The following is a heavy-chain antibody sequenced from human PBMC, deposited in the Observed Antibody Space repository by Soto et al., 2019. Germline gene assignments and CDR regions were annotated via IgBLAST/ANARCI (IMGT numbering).Heavy chain of an antibody. J-gene: IGHJ4*02. V-gene: IGHV4-59*01. CDR2: IYYSGST. D-gene: IGHD6-19*01. Sequence: SETLSLTCTVSGGSISSYYWSWIRQPPGKGLEWIGYIYYSGSTNYNPSLKSRVTISVDTSKNQFSLKLSSVTAADTAVYYCARVPSSGWYSLVYFDYWGQGTLVTVSS. CDR1: GGSISSYY. CDR3: ARVPSSGWYSLVYFDY.